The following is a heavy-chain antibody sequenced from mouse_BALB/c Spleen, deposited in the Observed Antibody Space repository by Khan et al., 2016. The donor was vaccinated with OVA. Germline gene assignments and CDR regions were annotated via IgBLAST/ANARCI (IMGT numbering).Heavy chain of an antibody. CDR2: ISSGGDYT. CDR1: GFTFSSYS. Sequence: EVQLVESGGDLVKPGGSLKLSCAASGFTFSSYSMSWVRQTPDKRLEWVASISSGGDYTYYPALVKGRFTISRDNAKNTLYLEMSSLKSEDTAMYYCASHLTGSFAYWGQGTLVTGSA. J-gene: IGHJ3*01. CDR3: ASHLTGSFAY. D-gene: IGHD4-1*01. V-gene: IGHV5-6*01.